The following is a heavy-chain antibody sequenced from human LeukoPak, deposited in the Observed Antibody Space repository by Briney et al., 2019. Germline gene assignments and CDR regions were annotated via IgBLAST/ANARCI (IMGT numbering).Heavy chain of an antibody. CDR2: THISGDT. CDR3: AREGDGYNNRPAIDS. Sequence: NPSETLSLTCTVSGGSISSGSYYWSWIRQPAGKGLEWIGRTHISGDTNYNPSLKSRVTISVDSSQNQFSLKLSSVTAADTAVYYCAREGDGYNNRPAIDSWGQGTLVTVSS. CDR1: GGSISSGSYY. D-gene: IGHD5-24*01. V-gene: IGHV4-61*02. J-gene: IGHJ4*02.